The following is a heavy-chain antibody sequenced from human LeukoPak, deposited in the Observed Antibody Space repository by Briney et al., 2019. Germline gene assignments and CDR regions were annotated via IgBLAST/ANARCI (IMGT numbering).Heavy chain of an antibody. CDR2: INWDDGGI. J-gene: IGHJ4*02. D-gene: IGHD5-24*01. Sequence: GGSLRLSCEASGFTFISYTMNWVRQAPGKGLEWVSGINWDDGGIVYAQSVKGRFTISRDNAKNSLYLQMNSLRVEDTAVYYCGRGWAVDFWGQGTLVTVSS. CDR3: GRGWAVDF. V-gene: IGHV3-20*04. CDR1: GFTFISYT.